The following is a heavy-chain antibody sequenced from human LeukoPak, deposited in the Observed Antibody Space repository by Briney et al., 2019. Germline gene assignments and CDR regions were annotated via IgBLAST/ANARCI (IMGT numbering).Heavy chain of an antibody. J-gene: IGHJ3*02. D-gene: IGHD3-22*01. V-gene: IGHV1-18*01. CDR1: GYTFTRHA. Sequence: GASVKVSCKASGYTFTRHAMSWVRQAPGQGLEWMGWISAYNGNTNYAQKLQGRVTMTTDTSTSTAYMELRSLRSDDTAVYYCARAYVYYYDSSGEPVDAFDIWGQGTMVTVSS. CDR3: ARAYVYYYDSSGEPVDAFDI. CDR2: ISAYNGNT.